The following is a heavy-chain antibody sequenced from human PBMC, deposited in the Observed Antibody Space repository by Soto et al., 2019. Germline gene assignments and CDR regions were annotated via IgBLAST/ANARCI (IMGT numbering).Heavy chain of an antibody. V-gene: IGHV3-23*01. CDR3: ATHLVVDILTGYYNGALDS. CDR2: ISGSGGTT. Sequence: EVQLLESGGGLVQPGGSLRLSCAASGFTFSTYAMSWVRQVPGKGLEWVSGISGSGGTTYYADSVKGRFTIYRDNSKKKLFMQLNSLRAEDTAVYYCATHLVVDILTGYYNGALDSWGQGTLVTVSS. CDR1: GFTFSTYA. D-gene: IGHD3-9*01. J-gene: IGHJ4*02.